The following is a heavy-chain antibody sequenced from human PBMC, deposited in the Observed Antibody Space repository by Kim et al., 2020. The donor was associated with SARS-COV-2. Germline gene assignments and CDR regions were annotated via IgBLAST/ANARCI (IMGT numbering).Heavy chain of an antibody. CDR1: GYSFTSHW. V-gene: IGHV5-10-1*01. CDR2: IDPSDSYT. CDR3: ARPRAYYDSSGYGS. D-gene: IGHD3-22*01. J-gene: IGHJ5*02. Sequence: GESLKISCKGSGYSFTSHWINWVRQMPGKGLEWMGRIDPSDSYTNYNPSFQGHVTISIDKSISTAYLQWSSLKASDTAIYYCARPRAYYDSSGYGSWGQGTLVTVSS.